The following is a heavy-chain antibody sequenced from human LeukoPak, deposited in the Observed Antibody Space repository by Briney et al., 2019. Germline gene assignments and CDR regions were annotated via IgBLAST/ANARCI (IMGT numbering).Heavy chain of an antibody. CDR2: IFGSDTTT. CDR3: AKYNILTGAPYAIFDY. D-gene: IGHD3-9*01. Sequence: GGSLRLSCAGSGFTFSVYAMSWVRQAPGKGVEWVSSIFGSDTTTYYANSVEGRFTISRDNSKNTLYLQMDSLRAEDTAVYYCAKYNILTGAPYAIFDYWGQGTLVTVSS. CDR1: GFTFSVYA. V-gene: IGHV3-23*01. J-gene: IGHJ4*02.